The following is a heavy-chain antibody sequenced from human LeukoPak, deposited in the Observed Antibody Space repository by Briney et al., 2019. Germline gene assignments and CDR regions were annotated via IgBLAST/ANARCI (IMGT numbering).Heavy chain of an antibody. D-gene: IGHD4-11*01. V-gene: IGHV4-4*07. CDR3: ATQTPTVDAFDI. J-gene: IGHJ3*02. CDR2: IYTSGST. CDR1: GGSISSYY. Sequence: PSETLSLTCTVSGGSISSYYWSWIRQPAGKGLEWIGRIYTSGSTNYNPSLKSRVTISVDTSKNQFSLRLSSVTAADTAVYYCATQTPTVDAFDIWGQGTMVPVSS.